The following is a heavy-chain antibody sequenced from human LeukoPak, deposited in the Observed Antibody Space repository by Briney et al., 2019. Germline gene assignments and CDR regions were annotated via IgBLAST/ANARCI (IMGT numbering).Heavy chain of an antibody. Sequence: SVKVSCKASGGTFSSYAISWVRQAPGQGLEWMGGIIPIFGTANYAQKFQGRVTITADESTSTAYMELSSLRSEDTAVYYCARDRDYCTGGSCYPDAFDIWGQGTMVTVSS. V-gene: IGHV1-69*13. CDR3: ARDRDYCTGGSCYPDAFDI. D-gene: IGHD2-15*01. CDR2: IIPIFGTA. J-gene: IGHJ3*02. CDR1: GGTFSSYA.